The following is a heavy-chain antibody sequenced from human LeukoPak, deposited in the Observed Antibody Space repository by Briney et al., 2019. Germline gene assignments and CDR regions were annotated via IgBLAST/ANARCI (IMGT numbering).Heavy chain of an antibody. V-gene: IGHV5-51*01. Sequence: GAYLKTPSKGSGSSFTNNWIAWVRQLPGAGLEWLGVIYPGDSDTTYNPSFQGQVTISANKSINTAYLQWSSLKASDTAIYYCARRTAAAEFFDYWGQGTPVTVSS. CDR1: GSSFTNNW. J-gene: IGHJ4*02. CDR2: IYPGDSDT. CDR3: ARRTAAAEFFDY. D-gene: IGHD6-13*01.